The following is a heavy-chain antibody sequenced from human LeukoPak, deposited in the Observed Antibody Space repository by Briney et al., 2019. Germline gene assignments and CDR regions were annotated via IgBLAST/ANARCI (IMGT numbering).Heavy chain of an antibody. CDR3: ARVTAVAGIFLYY. CDR2: IIPILGIA. J-gene: IGHJ4*02. V-gene: IGHV1-69*04. D-gene: IGHD6-19*01. CDR1: GGTFSSYA. Sequence: SVKVSCKASGGTFSSYAISWVRQAPGQGLEWMGRIIPILGIANYAQKFQGRFTITTDKSTNTAYMELNSLRAEDTAVYYCARVTAVAGIFLYYWGQRTLVTV.